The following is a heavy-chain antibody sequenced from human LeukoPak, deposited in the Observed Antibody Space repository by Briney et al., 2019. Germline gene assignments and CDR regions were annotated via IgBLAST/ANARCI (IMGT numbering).Heavy chain of an antibody. D-gene: IGHD3-10*01. CDR2: IRSKAYGVTT. J-gene: IGHJ6*04. V-gene: IGHV3-49*04. Sequence: GGSLRLSCAASGFTFSDYYMSWVRQAPGKGLEWVGFIRSKAYGVTTEHAASVKGRFTISRDDSKSIAYLQMNSLKTEDTAVYYCNRADYYGSGSPISLDVWGKGTTVTVSS. CDR3: NRADYYGSGSPISLDV. CDR1: GFTFSDYY.